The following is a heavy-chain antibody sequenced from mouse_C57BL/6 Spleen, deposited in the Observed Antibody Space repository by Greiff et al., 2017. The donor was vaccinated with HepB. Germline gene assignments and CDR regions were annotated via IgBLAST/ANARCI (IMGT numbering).Heavy chain of an antibody. V-gene: IGHV1-80*01. J-gene: IGHJ4*01. Sequence: VQLQQSGAELVKPGASVKISCKASGYAFSSYWMNWVKQRPGKGLEWIGQIYPGDGDTNYNGKFKGKATLTADKSSSTAYMQLSSLTSEDSAVYFCATTVVANYAMDYWGQGTSVTVSS. CDR3: ATTVVANYAMDY. CDR2: IYPGDGDT. D-gene: IGHD1-1*01. CDR1: GYAFSSYW.